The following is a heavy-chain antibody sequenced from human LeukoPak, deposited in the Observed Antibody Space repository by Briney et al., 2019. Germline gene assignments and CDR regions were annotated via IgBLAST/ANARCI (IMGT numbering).Heavy chain of an antibody. Sequence: SETLSLTCTVSGGSISSSSYYWGWIRQPPGKGLEWIGSIYYSGSTYDNPSIKSRVTISVDTSKNQYSLKLSSVTAADTAVYYCARGEAGYSYGYRSVDNWFDPWGQGTLVTVSS. CDR3: ARGEAGYSYGYRSVDNWFDP. V-gene: IGHV4-39*07. CDR1: GGSISSSSYY. CDR2: IYYSGST. J-gene: IGHJ5*02. D-gene: IGHD5-18*01.